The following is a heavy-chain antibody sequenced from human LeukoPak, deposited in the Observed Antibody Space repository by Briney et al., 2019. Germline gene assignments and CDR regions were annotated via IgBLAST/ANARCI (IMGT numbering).Heavy chain of an antibody. CDR3: ARDPDSGSYSSGY. D-gene: IGHD1-26*01. Sequence: ASVKVSCKASGYTFTNYGFSWVRQAPGQGLEWMGWVSPYNGHTNYVQKLQGRVTMTTDTSTGTAYMELRSLRSDDTAVYYCARDPDSGSYSSGYWGQGTLVTVSS. CDR2: VSPYNGHT. V-gene: IGHV1-18*01. J-gene: IGHJ4*02. CDR1: GYTFTNYG.